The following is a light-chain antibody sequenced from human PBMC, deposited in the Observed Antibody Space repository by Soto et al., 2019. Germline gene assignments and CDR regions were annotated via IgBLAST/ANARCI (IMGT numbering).Light chain of an antibody. CDR1: QSINRW. CDR3: QQYGSYWT. Sequence: IQMTQSPSTLSASIGDTVTITCRASQSINRWLAWYQQKPGEAPKLLIYDASSLESGVSSRFSGTASGTEFTLIISSLQPDDFATYCCQQYGSYWTFGQGTKVEIK. V-gene: IGKV1-5*01. CDR2: DAS. J-gene: IGKJ1*01.